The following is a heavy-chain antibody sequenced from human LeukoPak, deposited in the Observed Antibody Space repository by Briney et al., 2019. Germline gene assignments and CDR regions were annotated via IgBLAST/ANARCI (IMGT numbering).Heavy chain of an antibody. Sequence: GRSLRLSCAASGFTLSRYGMHWVRRAPGKGLEWVADIWSDGNNKYYADSVKGRFTISRDNSKKTLYLQMNSLRAEDTAVYYCAKHGPVPGVGYFAFDYWGQGTLVAVSS. CDR3: AKHGPVPGVGYFAFDY. CDR1: GFTLSRYG. J-gene: IGHJ4*02. V-gene: IGHV3-33*06. CDR2: IWSDGNNK. D-gene: IGHD1-26*01.